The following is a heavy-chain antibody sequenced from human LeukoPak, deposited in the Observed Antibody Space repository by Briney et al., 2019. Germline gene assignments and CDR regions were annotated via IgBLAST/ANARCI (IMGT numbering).Heavy chain of an antibody. CDR1: GGSFSGYY. V-gene: IGHV4-34*01. CDR2: INHSGST. CDR3: ASPIAAAPFLDY. J-gene: IGHJ4*02. D-gene: IGHD6-13*01. Sequence: SETLSLTCAVYGGSFSGYYWSWIRQPPGKGLEWIGEINHSGSTNYNPSLKSRVTISVDTSKNQFSLKLSSVTAADTAVYYCASPIAAAPFLDYWGQGTLVTVSS.